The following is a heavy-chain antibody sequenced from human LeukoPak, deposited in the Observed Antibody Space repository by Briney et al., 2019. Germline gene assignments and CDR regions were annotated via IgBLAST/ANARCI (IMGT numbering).Heavy chain of an antibody. CDR3: ARGYSYGYVGYYYYNMDV. V-gene: IGHV1-8*03. Sequence: ASVKVSCKAFGYTFTSNYMHWVRQATGQGLEWMGWMNPNSGNTGYAQKFQGRVTITRNTSISTAYMELSSLRSEDTAVYYCARGYSYGYVGYYYYNMDVWGKGTTVTVSS. CDR1: GYTFTSNY. D-gene: IGHD5-18*01. J-gene: IGHJ6*03. CDR2: MNPNSGNT.